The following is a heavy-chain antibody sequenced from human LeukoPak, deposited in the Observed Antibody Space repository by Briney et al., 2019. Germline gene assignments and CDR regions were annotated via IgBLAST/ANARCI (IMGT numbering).Heavy chain of an antibody. V-gene: IGHV3-74*01. CDR1: GFTFSSYW. J-gene: IGHJ5*02. D-gene: IGHD2-2*01. Sequence: GGFLRLSCAASGFTFSSYWMHWVRQAPGKGLVWVSRINSDGSSTSYADSVKGRFTISRDNAKNTLYLQMNSLRAEDTAVYYCARAYCSSTSCYPPLFDPWGQGTLVTVSS. CDR2: INSDGSST. CDR3: ARAYCSSTSCYPPLFDP.